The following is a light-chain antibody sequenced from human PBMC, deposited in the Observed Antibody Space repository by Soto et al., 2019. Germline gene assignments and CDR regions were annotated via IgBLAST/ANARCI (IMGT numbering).Light chain of an antibody. CDR3: QQSSSTPTT. CDR1: QSISKF. Sequence: DIQMTQSPSSLSASVGDRVTITCRASQSISKFLNWYQQKPGKAPELLIYAASSLHSGVSSRFSGSGSGTDFSLTISSLQPEDFVTYYCQQSSSTPTTFGQGTKVEIK. V-gene: IGKV1-39*01. CDR2: AAS. J-gene: IGKJ1*01.